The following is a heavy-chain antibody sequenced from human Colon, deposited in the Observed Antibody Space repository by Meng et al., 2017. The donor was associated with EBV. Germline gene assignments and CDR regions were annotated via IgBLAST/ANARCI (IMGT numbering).Heavy chain of an antibody. D-gene: IGHD7-27*01. CDR1: GGSLSDYY. J-gene: IGHJ2*01. CDR3: SRGVDSYKLGNL. CDR2: IHPSGSI. V-gene: IGHV4-34*01. Sequence: HVQLHQWGAGLLKPSETLSLTCVVYGGSLSDYYRSWIRQSPGRGLEWIGEIHPSGSIFYNPSLQSRVTISVDTSKNQFSLNLNSVTAADTAVYFCSRGVDSYKLGNLWGRGTLVTVSS.